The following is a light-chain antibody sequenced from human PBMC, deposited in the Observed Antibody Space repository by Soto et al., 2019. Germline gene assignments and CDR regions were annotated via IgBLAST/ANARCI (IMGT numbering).Light chain of an antibody. V-gene: IGLV2-11*01. CDR3: CSYAGTYTLYV. CDR2: DVS. J-gene: IGLJ1*01. Sequence: QSVLTQPRSVSGSPGQSVTISCTGTSSDVGGYNYVSWYQQHPGKAPKLMIYDVSKRPSGVPDRFSGSKSGNTASLTISARQAEEDADYYCCSYAGTYTLYVFGTGTKVTVL. CDR1: SSDVGGYNY.